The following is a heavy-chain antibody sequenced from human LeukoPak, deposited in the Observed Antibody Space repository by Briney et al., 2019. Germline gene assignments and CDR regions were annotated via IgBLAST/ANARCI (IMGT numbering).Heavy chain of an antibody. CDR2: IKQDGSER. CDR1: GFTFRSYW. J-gene: IGHJ4*02. V-gene: IGHV3-7*01. D-gene: IGHD6-19*01. Sequence: GGSLRLSCAASGFTFRSYWMSWVRQAPGKGLEWVANIKQDGSERYYVDSVKGRFTISRDNAKNSLYLQMNSLRAEDTAVYYCARDRSSGWYFYWGQGTLVTVSS. CDR3: ARDRSSGWYFY.